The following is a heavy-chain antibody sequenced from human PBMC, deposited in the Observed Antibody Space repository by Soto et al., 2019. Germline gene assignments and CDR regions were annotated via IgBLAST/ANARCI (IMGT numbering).Heavy chain of an antibody. V-gene: IGHV4-59*01. CDR3: ARVGRATVYYYYYYGMDV. Sequence: SETLSLTCTVSGGSISSYYWSWIRQPPGKGLEWIGYIYYSGSTNYNPSLKSRVTISVDTSKNQFSLKLSSVTAEDTAVYYCARVGRATVYYYYYYGMDVWGQGTTVTVSS. CDR2: IYYSGST. D-gene: IGHD4-17*01. CDR1: GGSISSYY. J-gene: IGHJ6*02.